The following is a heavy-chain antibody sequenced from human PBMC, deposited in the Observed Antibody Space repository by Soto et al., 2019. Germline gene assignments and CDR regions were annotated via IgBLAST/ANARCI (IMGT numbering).Heavy chain of an antibody. CDR2: IFHSGTT. D-gene: IGHD3-9*01. CDR1: GGSIKSFY. CDR3: ARLVRDYDILTGYYKGQHFDS. J-gene: IGHJ4*02. V-gene: IGHV4-59*01. Sequence: SETLSLTCTVSGGSIKSFYWGWIRQPPGKGLEWVGDIFHSGTTHYNPSLKSRLTMSLDTSQSQFSLKLNSVTAADTAVYYCARLVRDYDILTGYYKGQHFDSWGQGTLVTVSS.